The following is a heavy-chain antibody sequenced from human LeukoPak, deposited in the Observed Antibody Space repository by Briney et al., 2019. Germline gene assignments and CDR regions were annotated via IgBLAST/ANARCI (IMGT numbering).Heavy chain of an antibody. V-gene: IGHV1-69*13. J-gene: IGHJ6*02. CDR2: IIPIFGTA. Sequence: GASVKVSCTASGGTFSSYAISWVRQAPGQGLEWMGGIIPIFGTANYAQKFQGRVTITADESTSTAYMELSSLRSEDTAVYYCARQRIFHNWNDPRECMDVWGQGTTVTVSS. CDR3: ARQRIFHNWNDPRECMDV. CDR1: GGTFSSYA. D-gene: IGHD1-20*01.